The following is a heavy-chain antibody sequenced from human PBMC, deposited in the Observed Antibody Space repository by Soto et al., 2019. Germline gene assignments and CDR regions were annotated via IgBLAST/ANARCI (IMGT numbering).Heavy chain of an antibody. J-gene: IGHJ1*01. D-gene: IGHD2-15*01. V-gene: IGHV3-23*01. CDR3: ANRLCSGGSCYPGRVEYFQH. CDR2: ISGSGGST. CDR1: GFTFSSYA. Sequence: GGSLRLSCAASGFTFSSYAMSWVRQAPGKGLEWVSAISGSGGSTYYADSVKGRFTISRDNSKNTLYLQMNSLRAEDTAVYYCANRLCSGGSCYPGRVEYFQHWGQGTLVTVSS.